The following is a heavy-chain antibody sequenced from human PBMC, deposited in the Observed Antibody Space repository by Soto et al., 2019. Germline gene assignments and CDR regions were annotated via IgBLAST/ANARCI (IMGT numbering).Heavy chain of an antibody. Sequence: EVQLLESGGGLVKPGGSLRLSCAASGFTFRSYVMSWVQAPGKGLEWLSTITGTGSNTYYADSVRGRFAISRDNSKDTLYLQMDSLGAEDTAVYYCGKMAWLGDLPGHDFWGQGTLVTVSS. CDR3: GKMAWLGDLPGHDF. D-gene: IGHD3-10*01. J-gene: IGHJ4*02. CDR1: GFTFRSYV. V-gene: IGHV3-23*01. CDR2: ITGTGSNT.